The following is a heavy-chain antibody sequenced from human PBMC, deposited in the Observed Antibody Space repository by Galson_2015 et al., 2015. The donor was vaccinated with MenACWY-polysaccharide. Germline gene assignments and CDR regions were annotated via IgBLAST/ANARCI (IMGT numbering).Heavy chain of an antibody. CDR3: AKASQWGAAAVGSFDH. CDR1: GFSLTSYA. CDR2: FSGSGTDI. J-gene: IGHJ4*02. Sequence: SLRLSCAASGFSLTSYAVNWVRQAPGKGLEWVAVFSGSGTDIRYADSVKGRFTISRDTSKSTLYLQMNSLRAEDTAKYYCAKASQWGAAAVGSFDHWGQGTLVTVSS. D-gene: IGHD6-13*01. V-gene: IGHV3-23*01.